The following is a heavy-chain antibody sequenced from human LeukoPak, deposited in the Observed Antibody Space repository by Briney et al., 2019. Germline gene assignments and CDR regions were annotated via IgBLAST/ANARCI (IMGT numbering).Heavy chain of an antibody. CDR1: GYAFISYD. V-gene: IGHV1-8*01. J-gene: IGHJ4*02. CDR2: MNPNSGNT. CDR3: AREHSSSWDQFDY. D-gene: IGHD6-13*01. Sequence: GASVKVSWKASGYAFISYDINWVRQATGQGLEWMGWMNPNSGNTGYAQKVQGRVTMTADTSTSTSYMELRSLRSDDTAVYYCAREHSSSWDQFDYWGQGTLVTVSS.